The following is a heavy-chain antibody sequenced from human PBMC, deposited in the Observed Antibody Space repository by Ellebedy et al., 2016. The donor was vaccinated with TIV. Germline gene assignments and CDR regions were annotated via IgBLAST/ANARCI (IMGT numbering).Heavy chain of an antibody. J-gene: IGHJ4*02. CDR3: AGAKYYGSGTYAHYLDY. D-gene: IGHD3-10*01. CDR2: IYPGDSDT. Sequence: GESLKISCKGSGYSFTNYWIGWVRQMPGKGLDWMGIIYPGDSDTRYSPSFQGQVTISADKSISTAYLQWSSLKASDTAMYYCAGAKYYGSGTYAHYLDYWGQGTLVTVSS. V-gene: IGHV5-51*01. CDR1: GYSFTNYW.